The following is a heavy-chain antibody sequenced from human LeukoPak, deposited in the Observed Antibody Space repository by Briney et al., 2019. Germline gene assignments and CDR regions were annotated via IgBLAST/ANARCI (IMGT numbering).Heavy chain of an antibody. CDR1: GGPISSSSTYY. CDR2: IYYSGNT. Sequence: SETLSLTCTVSGGPISSSSTYYWGWIRQPPGKGLEWIGSIYYSGNTYYNPSLKSRVTISVDRSKNQFSLKLSSVTAADTAVYYCARVTPYSDYWGQGTLVTVSS. D-gene: IGHD2-21*02. V-gene: IGHV4-39*01. CDR3: ARVTPYSDY. J-gene: IGHJ4*02.